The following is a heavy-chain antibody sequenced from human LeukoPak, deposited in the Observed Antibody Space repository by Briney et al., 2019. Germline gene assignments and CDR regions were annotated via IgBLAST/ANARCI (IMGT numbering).Heavy chain of an antibody. CDR1: GFTFSSHG. Sequence: GGSLRLSCAASGFTFSSHGMHWVRQAPGKGLEWVAFIRYDGSNKYYADSVKGRFTISRNNSKNTLYLQMNSLRAEDTAVYYCAKAPPYGSGSLPLDYWGQGTLVTVSS. D-gene: IGHD3-10*01. CDR3: AKAPPYGSGSLPLDY. CDR2: IRYDGSNK. V-gene: IGHV3-30*02. J-gene: IGHJ4*02.